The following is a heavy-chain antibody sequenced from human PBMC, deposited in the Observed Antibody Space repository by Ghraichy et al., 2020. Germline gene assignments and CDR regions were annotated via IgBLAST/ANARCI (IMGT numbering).Heavy chain of an antibody. CDR2: ISSNGDST. CDR1: GFTFSSYA. J-gene: IGHJ4*02. CDR3: ARESVLGYYIDY. V-gene: IGHV3-64*02. D-gene: IGHD3-3*01. Sequence: GGSLRLSCAASGFTFSSYAMHWVRQAPGKGLEYVSAISSNGDSTYYADSVRGRFTISRANSKNTLYLQLGSLRAEDMAVYYCARESVLGYYIDYWGQGTLVTVSS.